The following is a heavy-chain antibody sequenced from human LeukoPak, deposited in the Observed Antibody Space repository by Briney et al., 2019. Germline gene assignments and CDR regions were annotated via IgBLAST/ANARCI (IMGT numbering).Heavy chain of an antibody. CDR2: IYSGGST. V-gene: IGHV3-66*01. CDR3: ARKGYYDILTEAGNAFDI. CDR1: GFTVSSNY. J-gene: IGHJ3*02. Sequence: PGGSLRLSCAASGFTVSSNYMSWVRQAPGKGLEWFSVIYSGGSTYYADSVKGRFTISRDNSKNTLYLQMNSLRAEDTAVYYCARKGYYDILTEAGNAFDIWGQGTMVTVSS. D-gene: IGHD3-9*01.